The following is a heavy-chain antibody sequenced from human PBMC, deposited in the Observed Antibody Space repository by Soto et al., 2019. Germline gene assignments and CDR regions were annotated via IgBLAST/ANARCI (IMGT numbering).Heavy chain of an antibody. Sequence: SETLSLTCAVYGGSFSGYYWSWIRQPPGKGLEWIGEINHSGSTNYNPSLKSRVTISVDTSKNQFSLKLSSVTAADTAVYCCATRGVYSYANDAFDIWGQGTMVTVSS. D-gene: IGHD5-18*01. CDR1: GGSFSGYY. CDR2: INHSGST. J-gene: IGHJ3*02. CDR3: ATRGVYSYANDAFDI. V-gene: IGHV4-34*01.